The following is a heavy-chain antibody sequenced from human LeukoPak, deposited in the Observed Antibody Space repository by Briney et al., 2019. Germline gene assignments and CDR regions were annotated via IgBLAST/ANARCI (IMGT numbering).Heavy chain of an antibody. CDR3: AKDIAHGMVRGVTFDY. D-gene: IGHD3-10*01. CDR2: ISWNSGSI. V-gene: IGHV3-9*01. Sequence: GGSLRLSCAASGFTFDDYAMHWVRQAPGKGLEWVSGISWNSGSIGYADSVKGRFTISRDNAKNSLYLQMNSLRAEDTALYYCAKDIAHGMVRGVTFDYWGQGTLVTVSS. J-gene: IGHJ4*02. CDR1: GFTFDDYA.